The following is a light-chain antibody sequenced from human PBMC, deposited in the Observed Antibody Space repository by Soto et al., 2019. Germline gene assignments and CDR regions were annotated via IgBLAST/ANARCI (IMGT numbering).Light chain of an antibody. J-gene: IGKJ2*01. CDR3: QQYNKWPPYT. Sequence: EIVLTQSPATLSLSPGERATLSCRASQSVSSKLAWYQQKPGQAPRLLIYDSSSRATGIPVRFSGSGSGTEFTLTISSLQSEDFAVYYCQQYNKWPPYTFGQGTK. CDR1: QSVSSK. CDR2: DSS. V-gene: IGKV3-15*01.